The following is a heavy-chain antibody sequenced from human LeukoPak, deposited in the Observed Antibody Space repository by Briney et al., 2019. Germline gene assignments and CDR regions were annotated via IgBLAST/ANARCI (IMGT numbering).Heavy chain of an antibody. Sequence: GASVKVSCKASGYTLTRYYMHWVGQAPGQGREWMGGINPNRGGTNYAQKFQGRVTMNRDTSISTAYMELSRMRSDDTAVDYCAREEVGATGDVDYWGQGTLVTVSS. J-gene: IGHJ4*02. D-gene: IGHD1-26*01. CDR1: GYTLTRYY. CDR3: AREEVGATGDVDY. CDR2: INPNRGGT. V-gene: IGHV1-2*02.